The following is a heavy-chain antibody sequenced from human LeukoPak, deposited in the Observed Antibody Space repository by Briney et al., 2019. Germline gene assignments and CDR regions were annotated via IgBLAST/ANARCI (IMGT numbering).Heavy chain of an antibody. CDR3: AKIPELEHAFDI. V-gene: IGHV3-30-3*02. Sequence: GGSLRLSCAASGFTFSSYAMHWVRRAPGKGLEWVAVISYDGSNKYYADSVKGRFTISRDNSKNTLYLQMNSLRAEDTAVYYCAKIPELEHAFDIWGQGTMVTVSS. CDR2: ISYDGSNK. J-gene: IGHJ3*02. CDR1: GFTFSSYA. D-gene: IGHD1/OR15-1a*01.